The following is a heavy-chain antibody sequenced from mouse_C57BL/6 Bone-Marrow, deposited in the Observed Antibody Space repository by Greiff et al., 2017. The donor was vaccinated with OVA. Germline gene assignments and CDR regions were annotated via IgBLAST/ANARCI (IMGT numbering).Heavy chain of an antibody. Sequence: EVKLVESGAGLVKPGGSLKLSCAASGFTFSSYAMSWVRQTPEKRLALVAYISSGGDYIYYADTVKGRFTISRNDARNTLSLQMSSLKSEDTAMYDLARLDWDGWYFDVWGTGTTVTVSS. J-gene: IGHJ1*03. CDR3: ARLDWDGWYFDV. V-gene: IGHV5S21*01. CDR1: GFTFSSYA. D-gene: IGHD4-1*01. CDR2: ISSGGDYI.